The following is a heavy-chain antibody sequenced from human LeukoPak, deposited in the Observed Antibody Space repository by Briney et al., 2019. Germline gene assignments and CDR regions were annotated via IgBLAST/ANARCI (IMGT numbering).Heavy chain of an antibody. J-gene: IGHJ4*02. D-gene: IGHD6-19*01. CDR2: ISDSGDIT. CDR1: GFXFSNQA. V-gene: IGHV3-23*01. CDR3: AKDARRTSGWYFFDY. Sequence: GGSLRLSCAASGFXFSNQAIGWVRQASGKGLEWVSVISDSGDITYYADSVKGRFTISRDNSKNTLFLQMNSLRAEDTAVYYCAKDARRTSGWYFFDYWGQGTLVTVSS.